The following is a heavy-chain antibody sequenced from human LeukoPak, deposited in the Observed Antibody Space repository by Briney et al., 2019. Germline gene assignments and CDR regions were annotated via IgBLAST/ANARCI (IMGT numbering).Heavy chain of an antibody. J-gene: IGHJ6*03. CDR1: GGTFSSYA. D-gene: IGHD4-11*01. Sequence: ASVKVSCKASGGTFSSYAISWVRQAPGQGLEWMGGIIPIFGTANYAQKFQGRVTITTDESTSTAYMELSSLRSEDTAVYYCARGTTVKGGYYYYMDVWGKGTTVTVSS. V-gene: IGHV1-69*05. CDR3: ARGTTVKGGYYYYMDV. CDR2: IIPIFGTA.